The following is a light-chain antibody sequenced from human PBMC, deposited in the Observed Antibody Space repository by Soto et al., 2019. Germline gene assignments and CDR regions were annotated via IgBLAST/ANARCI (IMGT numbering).Light chain of an antibody. CDR2: RYN. J-gene: IGLJ3*02. V-gene: IGLV1-47*01. Sequence: QPVLTQPPSASGTPGQRVTISCSGSSSNIETNYVYWYQHLPGTAPKLLIYRYNQRPSGVPDRFSGSKSGTSASLAISGLRSEDEADYYCAAWDDSLSGRVFGGGTKVTVL. CDR1: SSNIETNY. CDR3: AAWDDSLSGRV.